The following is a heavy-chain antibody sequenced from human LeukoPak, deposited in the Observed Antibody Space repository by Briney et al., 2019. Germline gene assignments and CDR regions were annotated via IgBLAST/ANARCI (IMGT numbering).Heavy chain of an antibody. CDR3: ARVRIAAALDY. J-gene: IGHJ4*02. CDR2: INPNSGGT. CDR1: GYTFTVXY. D-gene: IGHD6-13*01. V-gene: IGHV1-2*02. Sequence: VTVSCTXAGYTFTVXYMHWVRQAPGQGKEWMGWINPNSGGTNYAQKFQGRVTMTRDTAISTAYMELSRLRSDDTAVYYCARVRIAAALDYWGQGTLVTVSS.